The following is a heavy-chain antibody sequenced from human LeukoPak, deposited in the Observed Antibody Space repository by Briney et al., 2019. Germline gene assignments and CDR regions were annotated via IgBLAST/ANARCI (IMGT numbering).Heavy chain of an antibody. CDR3: AREILRYFDWHNYYYYMDV. CDR1: GVTFSSYW. J-gene: IGHJ6*03. CDR2: IKQDGSEK. Sequence: GGSLRLSCAASGVTFSSYWMSWVRQAPGKGLEWVANIKQDGSEKYYVDSVKGRFTISRDNAKNSLYLQMNSLRAEDTAVYYCAREILRYFDWHNYYYYMDVWGKGTTVTISS. V-gene: IGHV3-7*01. D-gene: IGHD3-9*01.